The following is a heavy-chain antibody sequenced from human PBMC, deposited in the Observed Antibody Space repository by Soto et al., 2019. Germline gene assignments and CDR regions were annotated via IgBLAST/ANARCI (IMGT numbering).Heavy chain of an antibody. J-gene: IGHJ4*02. V-gene: IGHV3-23*01. Sequence: PGGSXRLSCATSGFNFNNYAMIWVRQAPGERLEWVSFISSSGGTTYYADSVKGRFTISRDNSRNTVFLQMNTLGAEDTAIYYCANFMTVNGKGWGRDSEYWGQGTRVTVSS. D-gene: IGHD6-19*01. CDR1: GFNFNNYA. CDR3: ANFMTVNGKGWGRDSEY. CDR2: ISSSGGTT.